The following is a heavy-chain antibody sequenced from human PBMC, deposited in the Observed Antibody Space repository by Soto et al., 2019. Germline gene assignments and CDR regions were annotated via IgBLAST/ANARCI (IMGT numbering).Heavy chain of an antibody. CDR3: ATRVTSIFDY. J-gene: IGHJ4*02. Sequence: ASVKASCKVSGYTLTDLSIHCVRQTPGKGLEWMGGFDPEDGETIYAQNFQGRVTMTEDTSTDTAYMELSTLRFDDTAVYYCATRVTSIFDYWGQGTLVIVSS. CDR1: GYTLTDLS. V-gene: IGHV1-24*01. CDR2: FDPEDGET. D-gene: IGHD3-10*01.